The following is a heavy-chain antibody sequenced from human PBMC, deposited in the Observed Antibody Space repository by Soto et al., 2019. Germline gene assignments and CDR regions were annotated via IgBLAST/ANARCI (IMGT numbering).Heavy chain of an antibody. J-gene: IGHJ4*02. V-gene: IGHV3-9*01. CDR1: GFTFEDYA. CDR2: ISWNSRSI. CDR3: AKSLGYYDSSAYYYLDY. Sequence: PGGSLRLSCAASGFTFEDYAMHWVRQAPGKGLEWVSGISWNSRSIAYADSMKGRFTISRDNAKNSLYLQMNGLRPEDTALYYCAKSLGYYDSSAYYYLDYWGQGTLVTVSS. D-gene: IGHD3-22*01.